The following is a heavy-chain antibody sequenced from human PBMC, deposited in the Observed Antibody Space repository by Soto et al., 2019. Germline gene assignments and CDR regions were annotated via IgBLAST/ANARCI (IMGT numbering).Heavy chain of an antibody. J-gene: IGHJ6*02. V-gene: IGHV3-21*01. CDR2: ISSRSDI. CDR1: GFTFSTYS. CDR3: AREYTAWPLAYGLDV. Sequence: GGSLRLSCVASGFTFSTYSINWVRQAPGKGLEWVSSISSRSDIYYADSVKGRFTISRDNAKNSVSLQMNSLRAEDTAVYYCAREYTAWPLAYGLDVWGQGTTVTVSS. D-gene: IGHD2-2*02.